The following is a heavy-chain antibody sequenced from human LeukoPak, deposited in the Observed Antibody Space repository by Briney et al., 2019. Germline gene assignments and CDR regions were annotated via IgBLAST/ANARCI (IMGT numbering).Heavy chain of an antibody. CDR3: ACRMFASNWFQP. CDR1: GYSFSDYW. J-gene: IGHJ5*02. D-gene: IGHD3-10*02. V-gene: IGHV5-51*01. Sequence: GESLKISCNGSGYSFSDYWICWVRQMPGKGLEWMAVIYPGDSRTRYNPSFQGQATISVDKSINTAYLKWSSLKASDTALYYCACRMFASNWFQPWGQGTLVTVSS. CDR2: IYPGDSRT.